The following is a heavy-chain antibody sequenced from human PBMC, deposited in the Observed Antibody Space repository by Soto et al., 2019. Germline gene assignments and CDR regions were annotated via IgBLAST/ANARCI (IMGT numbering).Heavy chain of an antibody. CDR3: ASAIGRAFDI. V-gene: IGHV6-1*01. CDR2: TYYSSKWYN. J-gene: IGHJ3*02. Sequence: SQTLSLTCAISGDSVSRNSATWNWIRQSPSRGLEWLGRTYYSSKWYNDYAVSVKSRITINPDTSKNQFPLQLNSVTPEDTAVYYCASAIGRAFDIWGQGTMLTVSS. CDR1: GDSVSRNSAT.